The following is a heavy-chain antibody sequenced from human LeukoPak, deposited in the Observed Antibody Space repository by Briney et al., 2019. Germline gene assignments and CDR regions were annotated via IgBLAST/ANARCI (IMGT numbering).Heavy chain of an antibody. V-gene: IGHV3-23*01. D-gene: IGHD2-21*01. J-gene: IGHJ2*01. CDR3: AKRPHMWHSHWYFDL. CDR1: GITFSSYW. Sequence: GGSLRLSCAASGITFSSYWMSWVRQAQGKELEWVSTIGDGAGSTYYADSVKGRLTISRDNSKNTLYLQMGSLRGEDSAVYYCAKRPHMWHSHWYFDLWGRGTLVTVSS. CDR2: IGDGAGST.